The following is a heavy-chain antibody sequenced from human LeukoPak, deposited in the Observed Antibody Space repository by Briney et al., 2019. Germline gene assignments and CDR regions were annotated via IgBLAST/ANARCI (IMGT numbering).Heavy chain of an antibody. CDR3: ARDLGGSYCFDC. CDR1: GYTFTSFG. J-gene: IGHJ4*02. CDR2: ISVYNT. D-gene: IGHD1-26*01. V-gene: IGHV1-18*01. Sequence: ASVKVSCKASGYTFTSFGISWVRQAPGQGLEWMGWISVYNTYYSQKLQGRVTVTADPSTSTAYMELRSLRSDDTAVYYCARDLGGSYCFDCWGQGTLVTVSS.